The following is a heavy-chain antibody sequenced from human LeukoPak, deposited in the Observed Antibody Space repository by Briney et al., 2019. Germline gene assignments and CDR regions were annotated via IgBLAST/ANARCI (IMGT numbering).Heavy chain of an antibody. V-gene: IGHV4-31*02. CDR2: IYYSGST. CDR3: TRAHRFTSAYDRPITAFDI. D-gene: IGHD5-12*01. CDR1: GGPISSGDYY. Sequence: PSQTLSLTCTVSGGPISSGDYYWTWIRQHPGKGLEWVGFIYYSGSTYYSPSLKSRLTITVDMYKNQFSLNLTSVTAADPAVYYCTRAHRFTSAYDRPITAFDIWGQGTMVTVSS. J-gene: IGHJ3*02.